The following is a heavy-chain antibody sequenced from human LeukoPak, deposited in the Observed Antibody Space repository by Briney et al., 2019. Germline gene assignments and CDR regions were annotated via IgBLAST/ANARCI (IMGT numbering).Heavy chain of an antibody. D-gene: IGHD2-2*01. Sequence: ASVKVSCKASGYTFTSYGISWVRQAPGQGLEWMGWISAYNGNTNYAQELQGRVTMTTDTSTSTAYMELRSLRSDDTAVYYCARGYCSSTRCYFDPWGRGTLVTVSS. CDR2: ISAYNGNT. J-gene: IGHJ5*02. V-gene: IGHV1-18*01. CDR3: ARGYCSSTRCYFDP. CDR1: GYTFTSYG.